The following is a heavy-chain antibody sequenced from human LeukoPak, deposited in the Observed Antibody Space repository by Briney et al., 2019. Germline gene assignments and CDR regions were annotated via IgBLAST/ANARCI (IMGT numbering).Heavy chain of an antibody. Sequence: ASVKVSCKASGYTFTGYYMHWVRQAPGQGLEWMGWINPNSGGTNYAQKFQGRVTMTRDTSISTAYMELSRLRSDDTAVYYCARGPNYDFWSGYVYYYYYMDVWGKGTTVTVSS. CDR2: INPNSGGT. D-gene: IGHD3-3*01. J-gene: IGHJ6*03. CDR3: ARGPNYDFWSGYVYYYYYMDV. V-gene: IGHV1-2*02. CDR1: GYTFTGYY.